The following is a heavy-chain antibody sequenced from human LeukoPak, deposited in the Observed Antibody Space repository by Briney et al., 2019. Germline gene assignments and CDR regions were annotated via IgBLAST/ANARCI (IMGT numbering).Heavy chain of an antibody. D-gene: IGHD2-2*01. CDR1: GFTFDDYG. V-gene: IGHV3-20*04. Sequence: GGSLRLSCAASGFTFDDYGMSWVRQAPGKGLEWVSGINWNGGSTGYADSVKGRFTISRDNAKNSLYLQMNSLRAEDTALYYCARADCSSTSCYANYFDYWGQGTLVTVSS. J-gene: IGHJ4*02. CDR2: INWNGGST. CDR3: ARADCSSTSCYANYFDY.